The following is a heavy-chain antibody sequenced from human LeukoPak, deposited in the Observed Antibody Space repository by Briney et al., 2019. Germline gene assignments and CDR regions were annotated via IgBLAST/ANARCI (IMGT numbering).Heavy chain of an antibody. CDR1: GGSISSSSYY. CDR3: AGRSDIVVVPAAIHYYYGMDV. D-gene: IGHD2-2*01. CDR2: IYYSGST. V-gene: IGHV4-39*01. J-gene: IGHJ6*02. Sequence: SETLSLTCTVSGGSISSSSYYWGWIRQPPGKGLEWIGSIYYSGSTYYNPSLKSRVTISVDTSKNQFSLKLSSVTAADTAVYYCAGRSDIVVVPAAIHYYYGMDVWGQGTTVTVSS.